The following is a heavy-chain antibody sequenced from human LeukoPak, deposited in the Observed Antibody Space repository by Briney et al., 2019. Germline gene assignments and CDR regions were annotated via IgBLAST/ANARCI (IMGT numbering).Heavy chain of an antibody. CDR3: AKDRDYYDSSGSLLDAFDI. V-gene: IGHV3-23*01. CDR2: ISGSGGST. D-gene: IGHD3-22*01. J-gene: IGHJ3*02. Sequence: PGGSLRLSCAASGFTFSSYAMSWVRQAPGKGLEWVSAISGSGGSTYYADSVKGRFTISRDNSKNTLYLQMNSLRAEDTAVYYCAKDRDYYDSSGSLLDAFDIWGQGTMVTVSS. CDR1: GFTFSSYA.